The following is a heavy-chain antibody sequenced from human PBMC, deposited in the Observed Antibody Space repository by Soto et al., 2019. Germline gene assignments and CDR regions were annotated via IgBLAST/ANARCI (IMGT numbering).Heavy chain of an antibody. CDR3: ARAGYSSGWYSGYYYYYGMDV. J-gene: IGHJ6*02. Sequence: SETLSLTCAVYGGSFSGHYWSWIRQPPGKGLEWIGEINHSGSTNYNPSLKSRVTISVDTSKNQFSLKLSSVTAADTAVYYCARAGYSSGWYSGYYYYYGMDVWGQGTTVTVSS. V-gene: IGHV4-34*01. CDR2: INHSGST. CDR1: GGSFSGHY. D-gene: IGHD6-19*01.